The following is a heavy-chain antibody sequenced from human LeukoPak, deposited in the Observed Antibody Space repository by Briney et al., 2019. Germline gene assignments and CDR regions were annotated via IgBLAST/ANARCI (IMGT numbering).Heavy chain of an antibody. D-gene: IGHD1-7*01. CDR1: GGSFSGYY. CDR2: INHSGGT. V-gene: IGHV4-34*01. CDR3: ARGLITGATYGMDV. Sequence: PSETLSLTCAVYGGSFSGYYWSWIRQPPGKGLEWIGEINHSGGTNCNPSLKSRVTISVDTSKNQFSLKLSSVTAADTAVYYCARGLITGATYGMDVWGQGTTVTVSS. J-gene: IGHJ6*02.